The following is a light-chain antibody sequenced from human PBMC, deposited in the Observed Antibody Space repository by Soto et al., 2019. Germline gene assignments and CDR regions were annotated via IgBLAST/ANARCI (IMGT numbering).Light chain of an antibody. CDR3: QQYGTLIT. V-gene: IGKV3-20*01. CDR1: QSLGNTY. Sequence: EIVLTQSPGTLSLSPGERATLSCRASQSLGNTYLAWYQRKPGQAPRLLIYDASSRATDIPDRFSGSGAGTDFTLTIIRLAPEDSAVYYCQQYGTLITFGQGTRLEIK. J-gene: IGKJ5*01. CDR2: DAS.